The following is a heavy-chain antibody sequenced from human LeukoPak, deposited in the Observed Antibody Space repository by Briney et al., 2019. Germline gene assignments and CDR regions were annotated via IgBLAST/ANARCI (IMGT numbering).Heavy chain of an antibody. CDR3: AKMATTVTSLGY. CDR1: GFTFSNYV. Sequence: PGRSLRLSCAASGFTFSNYVMHWVRQAPGKGLEWVAFIRYDGSNKYYADSVKGRFTISRDNSKNTLYLQMNSLRAEDTAVYYCAKMATTVTSLGYWGQGTLVTVSS. J-gene: IGHJ4*02. V-gene: IGHV3-30*02. D-gene: IGHD4-17*01. CDR2: IRYDGSNK.